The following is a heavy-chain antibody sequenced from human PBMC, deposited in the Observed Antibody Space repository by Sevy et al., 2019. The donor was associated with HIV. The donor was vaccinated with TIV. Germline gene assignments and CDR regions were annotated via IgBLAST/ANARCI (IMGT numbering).Heavy chain of an antibody. Sequence: ASVKVSCKDSGYTFTSYGISWVRQAPGQGLEWMGWISAYNGNTNYAQKLQGRVTMTTDTSTSTAYMELRSLRSDDTAVYYCARVDPGRPYSGSPLGRFDYWGQGTLVTVSS. J-gene: IGHJ4*02. V-gene: IGHV1-18*01. D-gene: IGHD1-26*01. CDR3: ARVDPGRPYSGSPLGRFDY. CDR2: ISAYNGNT. CDR1: GYTFTSYG.